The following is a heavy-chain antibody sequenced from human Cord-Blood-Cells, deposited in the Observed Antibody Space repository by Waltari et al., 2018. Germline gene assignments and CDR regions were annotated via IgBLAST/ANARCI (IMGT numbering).Heavy chain of an antibody. Sequence: EVQLVETGGGLIQPGGSLRLSCAASGFTVSSNYMRWVRQAPGKGLEWVSVIYSGGSTYYADSVKGRFTISRDNSKNTLYLQMNSLRAEDTAVYYCARDEGYNWNDYGMDVWGQGTTVTVSS. J-gene: IGHJ6*02. CDR1: GFTVSSNY. CDR2: IYSGGST. D-gene: IGHD1-1*01. V-gene: IGHV3-53*02. CDR3: ARDEGYNWNDYGMDV.